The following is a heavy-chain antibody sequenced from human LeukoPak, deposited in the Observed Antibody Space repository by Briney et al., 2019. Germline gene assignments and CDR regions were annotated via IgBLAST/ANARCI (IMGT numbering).Heavy chain of an antibody. CDR2: IYSGGST. J-gene: IGHJ4*02. D-gene: IGHD3-10*01. V-gene: IGHV3-66*02. CDR3: ARGMVRGVIDFLDY. Sequence: QPGGSLRLSCAASGLTVSSNYMSWVRQAPGKGLEWVSGIYSGGSTYYADSGKGRFTICRDNSKNTMHLQIHRLTAEDTAVYYCARGMVRGVIDFLDYWGQGPLVTVSS. CDR1: GLTVSSNY.